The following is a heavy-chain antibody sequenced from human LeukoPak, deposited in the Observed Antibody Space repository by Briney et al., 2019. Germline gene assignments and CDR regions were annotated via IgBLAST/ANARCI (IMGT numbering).Heavy chain of an antibody. Sequence: PGGSLRLSCAASGFVFSSYWMSWVRQAPGKGLEWVAYIKQDGSEKYYVDSVKGRFTISRDNAKNSLYLQMNSLRAEDTAVYYCARDESSSWCPTYNWFDPWGQGTLVTVSS. CDR2: IKQDGSEK. CDR3: ARDESSSWCPTYNWFDP. V-gene: IGHV3-7*01. CDR1: GFVFSSYW. J-gene: IGHJ5*02. D-gene: IGHD6-13*01.